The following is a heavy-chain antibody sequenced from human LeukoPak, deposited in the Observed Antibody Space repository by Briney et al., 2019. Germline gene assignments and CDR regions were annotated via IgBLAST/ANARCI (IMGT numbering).Heavy chain of an antibody. V-gene: IGHV3-13*01. J-gene: IGHJ3*02. D-gene: IGHD3-10*01. CDR3: ARSDTMVRGVHAFDI. Sequence: GGSLRLSCAASGFTLSKYDMHWVRQGSGKSLEWVAGIGLGYETFYAGSVKGRFTISRENAKNSLYLQMNSLRAGDTAVYYCARSDTMVRGVHAFDIWGQGTMVTVSS. CDR1: GFTLSKYD. CDR2: IGLGYET.